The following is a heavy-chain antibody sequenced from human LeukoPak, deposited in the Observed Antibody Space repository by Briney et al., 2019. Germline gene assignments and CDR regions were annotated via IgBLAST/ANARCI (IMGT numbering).Heavy chain of an antibody. V-gene: IGHV3-23*01. CDR1: GFTFSSYA. Sequence: GGSLRLSCAASGFTFSSYAMGWVRQAPGKGLEWVSAISGSGHNTYYADSVKGRFTISRDNSKNTLYLQMNSLRAEDTAVYYCAKDHGDYFDYWGQGTLVIVSS. CDR3: AKDHGDYFDY. D-gene: IGHD4-17*01. J-gene: IGHJ4*02. CDR2: ISGSGHNT.